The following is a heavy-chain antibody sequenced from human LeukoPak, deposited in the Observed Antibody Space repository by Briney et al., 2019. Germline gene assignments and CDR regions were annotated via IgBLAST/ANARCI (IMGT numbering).Heavy chain of an antibody. CDR2: IGTAGDT. D-gene: IGHD4-23*01. CDR1: GSTFSSYD. CDR3: ARVYGGNTPFDY. V-gene: IGHV3-13*01. Sequence: PGGSLRLSCAASGSTFSSYDMHWVRQATGKGLEWVSAIGTAGDTYYPGSVKGRFTISRDNAKNTLYLQMDSLRAEDTAVYYCARVYGGNTPFDYWGQGTLVTVSS. J-gene: IGHJ4*02.